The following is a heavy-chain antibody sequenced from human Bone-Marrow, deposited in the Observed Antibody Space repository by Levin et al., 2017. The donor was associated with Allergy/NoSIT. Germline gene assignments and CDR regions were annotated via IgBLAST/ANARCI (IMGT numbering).Heavy chain of an antibody. CDR1: GESISSGGYS. J-gene: IGHJ5*02. V-gene: IGHV4-30-2*01. CDR3: ARVIASGIDT. Sequence: PSETLSLTCGVSGESISSGGYSWSCIRQPPGTGLEWIAYIYQSGTTYYNPSLKSRVTMSLDMSKNQFSLKLSSVTAADTAVYYCARVIASGIDTWGQGTLVTVSS. CDR2: IYQSGTT. D-gene: IGHD3-10*01.